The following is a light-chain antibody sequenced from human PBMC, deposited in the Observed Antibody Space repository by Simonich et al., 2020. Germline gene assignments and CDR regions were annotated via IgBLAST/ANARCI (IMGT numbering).Light chain of an antibody. Sequence: DIVMTQSPDSLAVSLGERATINCKSRQRVLYSSNNKNYLAWYQQKTGQPPKLLIYWASTRESGVPDRFSGSGSGTDFTLTISSLQAEDVAVYYCQQYYSTPWTFGQGTKVEIK. CDR1: QRVLYSSNNKNY. CDR2: WAS. V-gene: IGKV4-1*01. J-gene: IGKJ1*01. CDR3: QQYYSTPWT.